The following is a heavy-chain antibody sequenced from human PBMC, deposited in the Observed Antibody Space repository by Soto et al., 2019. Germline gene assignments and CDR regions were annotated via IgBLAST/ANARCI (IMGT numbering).Heavy chain of an antibody. CDR1: GFIFTNYW. CDR2: ITHDWSGT. V-gene: IGHV3-74*01. Sequence: GASLRLSCAASGFIFTNYWMHWVRQVPGRGLVWVSGITHDWSGTKYADSVKGRFTISRDNAKNTVYLQMNSLRTEDTAVYYCGSVFEYWRRGTLVTVSS. J-gene: IGHJ4*01. CDR3: GSVFEY.